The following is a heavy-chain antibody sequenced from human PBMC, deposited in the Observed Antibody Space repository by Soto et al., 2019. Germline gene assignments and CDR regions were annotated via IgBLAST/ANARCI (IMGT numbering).Heavy chain of an antibody. D-gene: IGHD3-3*01. CDR1: GGSISSYY. Sequence: QVQLQESGPGLVKPSETLSLTCTVSGGSISSYYWGWIRRSPGKGLEWIGYVDSSGNTTYTPSLKSRITRSVDTSKNHFSLNLSSVTAADTAVYYCVRWRLSPYYYYGMDVWGQGTTVTVSS. V-gene: IGHV4-59*01. CDR2: VDSSGNT. J-gene: IGHJ6*02. CDR3: VRWRLSPYYYYGMDV.